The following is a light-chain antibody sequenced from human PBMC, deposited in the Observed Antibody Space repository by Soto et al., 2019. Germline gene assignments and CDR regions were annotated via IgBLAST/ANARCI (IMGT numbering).Light chain of an antibody. CDR1: QSISTH. Sequence: GDTVTIACRASQSISTHLNWYQQKPGKAPKLLIYAASTLQSGVPSRFSGSGSGTEFTLTISSLQPEDFATYYCQQLNSYPPWTFGQGTKVDIK. J-gene: IGKJ1*01. CDR3: QQLNSYPPWT. CDR2: AAS. V-gene: IGKV1-9*01.